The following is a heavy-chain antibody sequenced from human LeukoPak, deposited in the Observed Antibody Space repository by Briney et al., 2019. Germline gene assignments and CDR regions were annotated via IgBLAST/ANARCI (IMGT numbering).Heavy chain of an antibody. CDR1: GFTFSTYS. CDR2: ISSGSSYI. CDR3: ARSSRSILGRDFDY. D-gene: IGHD7-27*01. V-gene: IGHV3-21*01. Sequence: AGGSLRLSCAASGFTFSTYSMNWVRQAPGKGLEWVSSISSGSSYIYYADSLKGRFTISRDNAKNSLYLQMNSLRAEDTAVYYCARSSRSILGRDFDYWGQGTLVTVSS. J-gene: IGHJ4*02.